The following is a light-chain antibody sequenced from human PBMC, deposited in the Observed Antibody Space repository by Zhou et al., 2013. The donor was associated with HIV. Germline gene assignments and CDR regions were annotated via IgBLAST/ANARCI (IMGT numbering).Light chain of an antibody. CDR2: GAS. CDR3: QQYGSSSWT. J-gene: IGKJ1*01. CDR1: QSVSNSY. V-gene: IGKV3-20*01. Sequence: EIVLTQSPGTLSLSPGERATLSCRASQSVSNSYLAWYQQKPGQAPRLLIYGASSRATGIPDRFSGSGSGTDFTLTISRLEPEDFAVYYRQQYGSSSWTFGQGTKVEIK.